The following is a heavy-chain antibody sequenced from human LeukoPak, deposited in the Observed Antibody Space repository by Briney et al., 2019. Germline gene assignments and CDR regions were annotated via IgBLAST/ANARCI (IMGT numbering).Heavy chain of an antibody. CDR3: ARSPRSSGWYGWWFDP. D-gene: IGHD6-19*01. J-gene: IGHJ5*02. V-gene: IGHV1-46*03. CDR2: INPSGGST. Sequence: ASVKVSCKASGYTFTSYYMHWVRQAPGQGLEWMGIINPSGGSTSYAQKFQGRDTMTRDTSTSTVYMELSSLRSEDTAVYYCARSPRSSGWYGWWFDPWGQGTLVTVSS. CDR1: GYTFTSYY.